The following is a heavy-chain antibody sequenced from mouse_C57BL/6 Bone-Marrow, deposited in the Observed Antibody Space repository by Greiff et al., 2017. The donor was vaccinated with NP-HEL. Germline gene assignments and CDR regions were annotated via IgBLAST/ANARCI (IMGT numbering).Heavy chain of an antibody. CDR3: TRRYYYAMDY. V-gene: IGHV6-6*01. J-gene: IGHJ4*01. CDR1: GFTFSDAW. CDR2: IRNKANNHAT. Sequence: EVKLMESGGGLVQPGGSMKLSCAASGFTFSDAWMDWVRQSPEKGLAWVAEIRNKANNHATYYAESVKGRFTISRDDSKSSVYLQMNSFRAEYTVIYYCTRRYYYAMDYWGQGTSVTVSS.